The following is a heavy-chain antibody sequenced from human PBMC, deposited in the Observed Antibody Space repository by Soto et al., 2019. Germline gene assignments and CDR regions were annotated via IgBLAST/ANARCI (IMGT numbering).Heavy chain of an antibody. CDR3: AREIAARQRHYYYYYGIEV. D-gene: IGHD6-6*01. CDR1: GGSISSYY. V-gene: IGHV4-59*01. CDR2: IYYSGST. Sequence: SETLSLTCTVSGGSISSYYWSWIRQPPGKGLEWIGYIYYSGSTNYNPSLKSRVTISVDTSKNQYSLKLSSVTAADTPVYYCAREIAARQRHYYYYYGIEVWGKGTTVTVSS. J-gene: IGHJ6*04.